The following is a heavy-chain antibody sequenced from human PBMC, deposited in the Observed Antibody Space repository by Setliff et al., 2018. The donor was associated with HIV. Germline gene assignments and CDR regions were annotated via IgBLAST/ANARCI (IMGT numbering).Heavy chain of an antibody. J-gene: IGHJ4*02. CDR1: EYTFTLYG. CDR2: INTNTGNP. CDR3: ARGRDYDFWSGYHELTFYLDY. Sequence: ASVKVSCKASEYTFTLYGIHWVRQAPGQRPEWVGWINTNTGNPTYAQGFTGRFVFSLDTSVSTAYLQISSLTADDTAVYHCARGRDYDFWSGYHELTFYLDYWGQGSLVTVSS. V-gene: IGHV7-4-1*02. D-gene: IGHD3-3*01.